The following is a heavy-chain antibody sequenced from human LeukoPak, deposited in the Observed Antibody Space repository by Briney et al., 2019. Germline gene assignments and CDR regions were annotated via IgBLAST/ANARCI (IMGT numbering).Heavy chain of an antibody. V-gene: IGHV4-59*01. CDR2: ISYSGNI. J-gene: IGHJ5*02. CDR3: VREDYSRGVGWFDP. CDR1: GDSISSSY. D-gene: IGHD4-11*01. Sequence: KPSETLSLTCTVLGDSISSSYWTWIRQPPGKGLEWIGYISYSGNINYNPSLQSRVTISVDTSKNQYSLKLSSVTAADTAVYYCVREDYSRGVGWFDPWGQGTLVTVSS.